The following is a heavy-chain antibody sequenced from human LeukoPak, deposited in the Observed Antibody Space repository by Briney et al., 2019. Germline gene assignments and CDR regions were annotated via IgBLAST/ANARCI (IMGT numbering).Heavy chain of an antibody. CDR2: ISSSSSYI. CDR1: GFTFSSYS. J-gene: IGHJ3*02. V-gene: IGHV3-21*01. Sequence: PGGSLRLSCAASGFTFSSYSMNWVRQAPGKGLEWVSSISSSSSYIHSADSVRGRFTISRDNAKNSLFLQMNSLRAEDTAVYYCAKPGPNAFDIWGQGTMVTVSS. CDR3: AKPGPNAFDI.